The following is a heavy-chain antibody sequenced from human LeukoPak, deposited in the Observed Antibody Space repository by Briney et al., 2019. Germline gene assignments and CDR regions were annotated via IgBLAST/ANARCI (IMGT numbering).Heavy chain of an antibody. Sequence: SETLSLTCTVSGGSISSYYWSWIRQPPGKGLEWIGYIYYSGSTNYNPSLRSRVTISVDTSKNQFSLKLSSVTAADTAVYYCASYDFWSGYYYWGQGTLVTVSP. CDR1: GGSISSYY. CDR3: ASYDFWSGYYY. CDR2: IYYSGST. D-gene: IGHD3-3*01. J-gene: IGHJ4*02. V-gene: IGHV4-59*01.